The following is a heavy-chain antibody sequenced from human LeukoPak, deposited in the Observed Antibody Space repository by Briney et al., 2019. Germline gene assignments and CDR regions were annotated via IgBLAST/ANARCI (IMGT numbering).Heavy chain of an antibody. CDR2: INPNYGDT. Sequence: ASAKVSCKASGYTFTDYYMHWVRQAPGQGFEWMGWINPNYGDTNYAQKFQGRVTMTRDTSISTAHMEVSRLRSDDTAVYYCARANFLYCSSTTCLFDYWGQGTLVTVSS. CDR3: ARANFLYCSSTTCLFDY. CDR1: GYTFTDYY. J-gene: IGHJ4*02. V-gene: IGHV1-2*02. D-gene: IGHD2-2*01.